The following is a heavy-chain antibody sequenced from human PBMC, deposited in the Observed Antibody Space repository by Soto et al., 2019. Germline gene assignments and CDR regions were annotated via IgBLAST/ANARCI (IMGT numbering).Heavy chain of an antibody. J-gene: IGHJ6*01. CDR3: AGHEDVWDGSTYYYYGMDV. Sequence: PGESLKISCRASGYTFSRFWIGWVRQMPGKGLEWIGIIYPGDSDTRYSPSFQGQVTISADKSISTAYLQWSSLKASDTAMYYCAGHEDVWDGSTYYYYGMDVWGQGTTVTVFS. V-gene: IGHV5-51*01. D-gene: IGHD1-26*01. CDR2: IYPGDSDT. CDR1: GYTFSRFW.